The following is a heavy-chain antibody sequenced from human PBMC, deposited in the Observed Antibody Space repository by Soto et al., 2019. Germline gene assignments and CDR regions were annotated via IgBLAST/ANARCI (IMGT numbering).Heavy chain of an antibody. CDR3: ARDLGGTSSSSRY. Sequence: PSETLSLTCTVPGGSISSSNWWSWVRQPPGKGLEWIGEIYHSGSTNYNPSLKSRVTISVDKSKNQSSLKLSSVTAADTAVYYCARDLGGTSSSSRYWGQGTLVTVSS. V-gene: IGHV4-4*02. D-gene: IGHD6-6*01. CDR2: IYHSGST. CDR1: GGSISSSNW. J-gene: IGHJ4*02.